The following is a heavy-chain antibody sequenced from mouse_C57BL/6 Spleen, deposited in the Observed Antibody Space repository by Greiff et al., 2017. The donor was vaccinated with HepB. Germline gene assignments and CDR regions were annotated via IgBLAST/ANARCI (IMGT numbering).Heavy chain of an antibody. CDR3: TRDGGPNWYFDV. CDR1: GYTFTDYE. Sequence: ESGAELVRPGASVTLSCKASGYTFTDYEMHWVKQTPVHGLEWIGAIDPETGGTAYNQKFKGKAILTADKSSSTAYMELRSLTSEDSAVYYCTRDGGPNWYFDVWGTGTTVTVSS. D-gene: IGHD3-3*01. V-gene: IGHV1-15*01. CDR2: IDPETGGT. J-gene: IGHJ1*03.